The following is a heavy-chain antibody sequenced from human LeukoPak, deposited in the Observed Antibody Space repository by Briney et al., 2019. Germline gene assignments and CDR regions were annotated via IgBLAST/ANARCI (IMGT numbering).Heavy chain of an antibody. Sequence: GGSLRLSCAASGFTFSSYSMNWVRQAPGKGLEWVSSISSSSSYIYYADSVKGRFTISRDRSNNLLFLQMNSLRVEDTAVYFCAKKGSWGRFDFWGQGTRVTVSS. V-gene: IGHV3-21*04. D-gene: IGHD3-16*01. CDR3: AKKGSWGRFDF. CDR2: ISSSSSYI. CDR1: GFTFSSYS. J-gene: IGHJ4*02.